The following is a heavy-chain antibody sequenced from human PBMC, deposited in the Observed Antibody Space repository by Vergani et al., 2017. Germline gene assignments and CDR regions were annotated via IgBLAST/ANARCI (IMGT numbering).Heavy chain of an antibody. CDR2: INHSGST. CDR3: ARHQMTTVTNYWYFDL. D-gene: IGHD4-17*01. Sequence: QVQLQQWGPGLVTPSGTLSLTCAVYGGSFSGYYWSWIRQPPGKGLEWIGEINHSGSTNYNPSLKSRVTISVDTSKNQFSLKLSSVTAADTAVYYCARHQMTTVTNYWYFDLWGRGTLVTVSS. V-gene: IGHV4-34*01. CDR1: GGSFSGYY. J-gene: IGHJ2*01.